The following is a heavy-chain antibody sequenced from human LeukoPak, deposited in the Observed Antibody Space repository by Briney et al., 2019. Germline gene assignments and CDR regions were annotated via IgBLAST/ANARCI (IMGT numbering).Heavy chain of an antibody. V-gene: IGHV1-2*02. D-gene: IGHD3-10*01. CDR2: IHPRSGET. CDR1: GYSFTVFY. J-gene: IGHJ4*02. CDR3: ARDGEYGTGSYYRGCFDY. Sequence: GASVKVSCKASGYSFTVFYIHWVRQAPGQGLEWMGWIHPRSGETNYAYKFRGRVIMTRDTSISTTYMDLGSLGSDDTAVYYCARDGEYGTGSYYRGCFDYWGQGTLVTVSS.